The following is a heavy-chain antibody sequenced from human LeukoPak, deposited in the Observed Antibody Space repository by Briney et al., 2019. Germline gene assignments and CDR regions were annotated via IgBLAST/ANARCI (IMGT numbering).Heavy chain of an antibody. CDR3: AREGRSSSSKGPDY. Sequence: SETLSLTCTVSGGSISSYYWSWIRQPPGNGLEWIGYIYYSGSTNSNHSLKRRVPISVDTYKNQFPLTLSSVSAADTAVYYCAREGRSSSSKGPDYWGQGTLVTVSS. D-gene: IGHD6-6*01. J-gene: IGHJ4*02. CDR1: GGSISSYY. CDR2: IYYSGST. V-gene: IGHV4-59*01.